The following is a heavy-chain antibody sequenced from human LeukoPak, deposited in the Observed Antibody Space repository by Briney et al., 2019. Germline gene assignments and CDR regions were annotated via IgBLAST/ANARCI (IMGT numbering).Heavy chain of an antibody. CDR3: ARDLEYSSSTNAFDI. CDR2: IYTSGST. V-gene: IGHV4-4*07. D-gene: IGHD6-6*01. CDR1: GGSISSYY. J-gene: IGHJ3*02. Sequence: SETLSLTCTVSGGSISSYYWSWIRQPAGKGLEWIGRIYTSGSTNYNPSLKSRVTISVDKSENQLSLKLSSVTVADTAVYYCARDLEYSSSTNAFDIWGQGTMVTVSS.